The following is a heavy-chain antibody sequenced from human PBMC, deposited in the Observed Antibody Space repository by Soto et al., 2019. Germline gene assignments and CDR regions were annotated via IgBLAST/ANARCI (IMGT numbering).Heavy chain of an antibody. V-gene: IGHV3-30*18. CDR2: TSFDGSSG. CDR3: AKSPPAVAGYFDY. D-gene: IGHD6-19*01. Sequence: QVQLVESGGGVVQPGRSLRLSCAASGFTFSSSGMHWVRQAPGKGLEWVAVTSFDGSSGYYADSVRGRFTISRDNSNNALYLQMSSLRADDTAVYYCAKSPPAVAGYFDYWGQGTLVTVSS. CDR1: GFTFSSSG. J-gene: IGHJ4*02.